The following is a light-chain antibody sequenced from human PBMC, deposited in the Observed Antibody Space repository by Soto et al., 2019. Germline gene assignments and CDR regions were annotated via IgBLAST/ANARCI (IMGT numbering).Light chain of an antibody. J-gene: IGLJ1*01. V-gene: IGLV2-11*01. CDR3: CSYAGSYTHV. CDR1: SSDVGGYNY. Sequence: VLAQPRSVSGSPGQSVTISCTGTSSDVGGYNYVSWYQQHPGKAPKLMIYDVSKRPSGVPDRFSGSKSGNTASLTISGLQAEDEADYYCCSYAGSYTHVFGTGTKVTVL. CDR2: DVS.